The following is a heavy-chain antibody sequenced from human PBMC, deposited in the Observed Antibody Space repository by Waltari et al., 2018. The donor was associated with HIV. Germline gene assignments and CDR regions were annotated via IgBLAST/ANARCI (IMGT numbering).Heavy chain of an antibody. CDR2: ISNDGSKK. CDR1: GLTFSNFG. CDR3: VRALGDY. D-gene: IGHD7-27*01. J-gene: IGHJ4*02. V-gene: IGHV3-30-3*01. Sequence: QVQLVESGGGVVQPGKHLSRSCAASGLTFSNFGMHWVRQAPGKGLEWVALISNDGSKKYYADSVKGRFTISRANSKNTLYLQMNSLRPDDTAVYYCVRALGDYWGQGTLVTISS.